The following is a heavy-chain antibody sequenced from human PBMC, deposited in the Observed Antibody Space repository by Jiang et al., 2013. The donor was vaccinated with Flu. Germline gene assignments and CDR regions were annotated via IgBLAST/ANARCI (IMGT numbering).Heavy chain of an antibody. CDR2: ISYDGDSK. CDR3: AKDGVEYQLYYYMDV. Sequence: VQLLESGGAVVQPGRSLRLSCAASAFSLSTFGMHWVRQAPGKGLEWVALISYDGDSKDYADSVKGRFTISRDNSKNTLYLHMNSLTPEDTAVYYCAKDGVEYQLYYYMDVWGKGTTVTVSS. D-gene: IGHD2-2*01. V-gene: IGHV3-30*18. CDR1: AFSLSTFG. J-gene: IGHJ6*03.